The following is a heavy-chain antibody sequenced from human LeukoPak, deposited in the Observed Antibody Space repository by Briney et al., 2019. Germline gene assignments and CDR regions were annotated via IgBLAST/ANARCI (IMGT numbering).Heavy chain of an antibody. CDR3: ARDREDIVATYGYDYYYYYMDV. Sequence: SVKVSCKASGGTFSSYAISWVRQAPGQGLEWMGGIIPIFGTANYAQKFQGRVTITVDKSTSTAYMELSSLRSEDTAVYYCARDREDIVATYGYDYYYYYMDVWGKGTTVTVSS. D-gene: IGHD5-12*01. CDR2: IIPIFGTA. CDR1: GGTFSSYA. J-gene: IGHJ6*03. V-gene: IGHV1-69*06.